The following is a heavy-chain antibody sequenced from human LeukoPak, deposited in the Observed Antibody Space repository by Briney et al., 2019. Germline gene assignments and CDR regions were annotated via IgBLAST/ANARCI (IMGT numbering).Heavy chain of an antibody. CDR2: ISSSSSYI. J-gene: IGHJ4*02. V-gene: IGHV3-21*01. Sequence: PGGSLRLSCAASGFTFSSYSMNWVRQAPGKGLEWVSSISSSSSYIYYADSVKGRFTISRDNAKNSLYLQMNSPRAEDTAVYYCARDFKWIQLWSYWGQGTLVTVSS. CDR3: ARDFKWIQLWSY. CDR1: GFTFSSYS. D-gene: IGHD5-18*01.